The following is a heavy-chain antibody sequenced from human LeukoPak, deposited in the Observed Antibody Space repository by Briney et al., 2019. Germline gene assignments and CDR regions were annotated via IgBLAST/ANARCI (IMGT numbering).Heavy chain of an antibody. Sequence: GGSLRLSCAASGFTFSDYYMSWIRQAPGKGLEWVSYISSSGSTIYYADSVKGRFTISRDNAKNSLYLQMNSLRAEDTAVYYCATAANSSGWYNYYYYYYYMDVWGKGTTVTVSS. V-gene: IGHV3-11*04. CDR3: ATAANSSGWYNYYYYYYYMDV. D-gene: IGHD6-19*01. J-gene: IGHJ6*03. CDR2: ISSSGSTI. CDR1: GFTFSDYY.